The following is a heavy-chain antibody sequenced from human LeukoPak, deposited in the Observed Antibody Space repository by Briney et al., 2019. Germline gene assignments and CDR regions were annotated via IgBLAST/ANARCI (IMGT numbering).Heavy chain of an antibody. CDR1: GFTFDDYA. CDR3: VKTRTILAAGLDQ. V-gene: IGHV3-9*01. CDR2: VSWNSKII. D-gene: IGHD3-9*01. J-gene: IGHJ4*02. Sequence: PGRSLRLSCAASGFTFDDYAMHWVRQAPGKGLEWVAGVSWNSKIIGYADSLVGRFIISRDNAKNLLYLQMNSLRPDDTALYFCVKTRTILAAGLDQWGQGTQVIVSS.